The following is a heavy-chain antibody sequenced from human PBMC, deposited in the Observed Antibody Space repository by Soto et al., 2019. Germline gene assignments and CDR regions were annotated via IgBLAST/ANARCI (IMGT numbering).Heavy chain of an antibody. Sequence: GESLKISCKGSGYSFTSYWIGWVRQMPGKGLEWMGIIYPGDSDTRYSPSFQGQVTISADKSISTAYLQWSSLKASDTAMYYCARRQYCSGGSCYSGAGYYYYMDVWGKGTTVTVSS. V-gene: IGHV5-51*01. CDR3: ARRQYCSGGSCYSGAGYYYYMDV. D-gene: IGHD2-15*01. CDR2: IYPGDSDT. J-gene: IGHJ6*03. CDR1: GYSFTSYW.